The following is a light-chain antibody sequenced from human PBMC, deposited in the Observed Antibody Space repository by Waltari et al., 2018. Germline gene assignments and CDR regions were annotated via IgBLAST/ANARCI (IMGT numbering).Light chain of an antibody. CDR1: RSTSGPRHH. CDR3: QSYDTSLGVV. CDR2: GVK. Sequence: HSALTQLPSASGAPGQRVHISCTRSRSTSGPRHHLPWYQQLPEKAPKLPVYGVKTWPPGVPDRFFGSKSGTSASLAIPGLQPEDEADYYCQSYDTSLGVVFGGGTKLTVL. V-gene: IGLV1-40*01. J-gene: IGLJ2*01.